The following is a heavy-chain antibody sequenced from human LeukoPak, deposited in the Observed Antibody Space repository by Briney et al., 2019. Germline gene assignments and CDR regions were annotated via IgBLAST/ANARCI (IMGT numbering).Heavy chain of an antibody. Sequence: GGSLRLSCAASGFTFSTFWMHWVRQTPGKGLVWVSRISNDGSTTHYADSVKGRLTISRDNAKNTLFLHMNSLRAEDTAVYYCNVRWGPNSDYWGQGTLVTVSS. J-gene: IGHJ4*02. CDR1: GFTFSTFW. V-gene: IGHV3-74*01. CDR3: NVRWGPNSDY. D-gene: IGHD7-27*01. CDR2: ISNDGSTT.